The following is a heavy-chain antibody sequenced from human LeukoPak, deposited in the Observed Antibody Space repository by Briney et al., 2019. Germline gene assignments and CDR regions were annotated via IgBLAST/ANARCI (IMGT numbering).Heavy chain of an antibody. CDR3: ARDYATTLYAFDI. V-gene: IGHV4-38-2*02. CDR2: IYHSGST. CDR1: GYSIRSGYY. Sequence: SETLSLTCTVSGYSIRSGYYWGWIRQPPGKGLEWIGSIYHSGSTYYSPSLKSRVTISVDTSKNQFSLKLSSVTAADTAVYYCARDYATTLYAFDIWGQGTMVTVSS. D-gene: IGHD3-3*01. J-gene: IGHJ3*02.